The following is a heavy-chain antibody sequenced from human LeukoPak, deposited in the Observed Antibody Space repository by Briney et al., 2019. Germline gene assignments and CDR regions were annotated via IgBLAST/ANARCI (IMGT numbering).Heavy chain of an antibody. CDR2: ISGSGGST. CDR1: GFTFSSYG. Sequence: GGSLRLSCAASGFTFSSYGMSWVRQAPGKGLEWVSAISGSGGSTYYADSAKGWFTISRDNSKNTLYLQMNSLRDEDTAVYYCAKDSHWILFDDWGQGTLVTVSS. J-gene: IGHJ4*02. V-gene: IGHV3-23*01. D-gene: IGHD2-2*03. CDR3: AKDSHWILFDD.